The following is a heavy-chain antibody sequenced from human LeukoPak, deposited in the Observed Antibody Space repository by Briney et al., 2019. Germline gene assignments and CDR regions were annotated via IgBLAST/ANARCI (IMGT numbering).Heavy chain of an antibody. CDR2: ISSSGSTI. V-gene: IGHV3-11*01. CDR1: GGSISSGGYY. CDR3: AREIEYSSSV. J-gene: IGHJ4*02. Sequence: LSLTCTVSGGSISSGGYYWSWIRQAPGKGLEWVSYISSSGSTIYYADSVKGRFTISRDNAKNSLYLQMNSLRAEDTAVYYCAREIEYSSSVWGQGTLVTVSS. D-gene: IGHD6-6*01.